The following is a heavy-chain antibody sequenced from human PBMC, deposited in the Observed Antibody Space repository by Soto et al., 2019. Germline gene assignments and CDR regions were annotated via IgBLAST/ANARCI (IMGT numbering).Heavy chain of an antibody. J-gene: IGHJ6*02. CDR1: GFIFSRYD. CDR3: ARVGSGNPDV. Sequence: GGSLRLSCAASGFIFSRYDMHWVRQATGKGLEWVSGIGTAGDTYYPGPVKGRFTISRDDAKNSLFLQMNSLGAGDTAVYYCARVGSGNPDVWGQGTTVTVSS. CDR2: IGTAGDT. D-gene: IGHD3-10*01. V-gene: IGHV3-13*01.